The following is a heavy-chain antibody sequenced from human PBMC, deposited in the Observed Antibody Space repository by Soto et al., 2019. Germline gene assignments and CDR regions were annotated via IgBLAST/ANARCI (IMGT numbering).Heavy chain of an antibody. CDR1: GDSVSSNSAA. CDR3: ARGGGYSGYDLQAFPYYYYGMDV. V-gene: IGHV6-1*01. CDR2: TYYRSKWYN. D-gene: IGHD5-12*01. Sequence: SQTLSLTCAISGDSVSSNSAAWNWIRQSPSRGLEWLGRTYYRSKWYNDYAVSVKSRITINPDTSKNQFSLQLNSVTPEDTAVYYCARGGGYSGYDLQAFPYYYYGMDVWGQGTTVTVSS. J-gene: IGHJ6*02.